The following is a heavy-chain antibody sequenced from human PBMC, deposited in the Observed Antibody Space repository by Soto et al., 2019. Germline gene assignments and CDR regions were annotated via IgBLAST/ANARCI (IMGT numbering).Heavy chain of an antibody. CDR3: ARDFEY. CDR2: INSDGSRT. CDR1: GFTFSNFW. J-gene: IGHJ4*02. V-gene: IGHV3-74*01. Sequence: EVQLVESGGGLVQPGGSLRLSCEASGFTFSNFWMHWVRQAPVKGLVWVSRINSDGSRTNYADSVKGRVTIYRDNAKNMMYLPMNSLRAEDTAVYYCARDFEYWGQGTMVTVSS.